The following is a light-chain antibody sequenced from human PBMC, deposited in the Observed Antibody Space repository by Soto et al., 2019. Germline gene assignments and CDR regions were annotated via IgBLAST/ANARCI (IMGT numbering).Light chain of an antibody. Sequence: EIVLTQTPLLSPVTLGQPASISCRSSRSLVASDGNAYLTWLHQRPGQPPRPLIYKVSQRLSGVPDRFSGNGAGTDFTLHISRVEAEDVGTYFCMQATQLRTFGQGTRLEIK. CDR3: MQATQLRT. CDR2: KVS. V-gene: IGKV2-24*01. CDR1: RSLVASDGNAY. J-gene: IGKJ5*01.